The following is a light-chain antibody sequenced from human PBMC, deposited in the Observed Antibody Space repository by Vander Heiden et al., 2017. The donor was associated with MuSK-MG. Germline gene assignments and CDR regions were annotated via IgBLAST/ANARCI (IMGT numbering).Light chain of an antibody. CDR2: GAS. CDR3: QQYGSSPRA. Sequence: DIVLTQSPGTLSFSPGERATLSCRASQSVSSSYLAWYQQKPGQAPRLLIYGASSRATGIPDRFSGSGSGTDFTLTISRLEPEDFAVYYCQQYGSSPRAFGQGTKLEIK. J-gene: IGKJ2*01. V-gene: IGKV3-20*01. CDR1: QSVSSSY.